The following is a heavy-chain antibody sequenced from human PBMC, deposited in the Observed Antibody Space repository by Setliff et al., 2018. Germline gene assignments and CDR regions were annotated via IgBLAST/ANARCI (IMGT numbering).Heavy chain of an antibody. CDR1: GYTFTGYS. V-gene: IGHV1-2*02. D-gene: IGHD3-22*01. Sequence: GASVKVSCKASGYTFTGYSIHWVRQAPGQGLEWMGWITPNSGGTNYAQKFKGRVTTTRDTSITTVHMELRRLTSDDTAIYYCARVGVPSGYWYYLDYWGRGTQVTVS. CDR2: ITPNSGGT. J-gene: IGHJ4*02. CDR3: ARVGVPSGYWYYLDY.